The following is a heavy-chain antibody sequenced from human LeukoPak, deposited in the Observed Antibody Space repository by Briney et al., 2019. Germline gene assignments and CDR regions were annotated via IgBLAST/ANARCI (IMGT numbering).Heavy chain of an antibody. CDR2: IYYSGST. Sequence: PSETLSLTCTVSGGSISSGGYYWSWIRQHPGKGLEWIGYIYYSGSTYYNPSLKSRVTISVDTSKNQFSLKLSSVTAADTAVYYRARDSGYYDFWSGYSPTAGMDVWGQGTTVTVSS. CDR1: GGSISSGGYY. CDR3: ARDSGYYDFWSGYSPTAGMDV. J-gene: IGHJ6*02. V-gene: IGHV4-31*03. D-gene: IGHD3-3*01.